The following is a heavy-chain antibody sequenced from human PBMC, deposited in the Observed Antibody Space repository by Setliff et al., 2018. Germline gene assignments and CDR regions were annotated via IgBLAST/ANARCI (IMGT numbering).Heavy chain of an antibody. Sequence: GGSLRLSCAASGFTFSSYSMNWVRQAPGKGLEWVSSISSSSSYIYYADSGKGRFTISRDNAKNSLYLQMNSLRAEDTAVYYCARTTGYRLEGDFDYWGQGTLVTVSS. J-gene: IGHJ4*02. CDR2: ISSSSSYI. CDR3: ARTTGYRLEGDFDY. CDR1: GFTFSSYS. V-gene: IGHV3-21*01. D-gene: IGHD3-16*01.